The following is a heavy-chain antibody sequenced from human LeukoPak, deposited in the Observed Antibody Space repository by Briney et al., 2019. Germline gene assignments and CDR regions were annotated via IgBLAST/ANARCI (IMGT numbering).Heavy chain of an antibody. Sequence: SETLSLTCTVSGGSISSGSYYWSWIRQPAGKGLEWIGRVYTSGSTNYNPSLKSRVTISVDTSKNQFSLKLSSVTAADTAVYYCAREYHVGAPFDYWGQGTLVTVSS. CDR3: AREYHVGAPFDY. CDR1: GGSISSGSYY. V-gene: IGHV4-61*02. J-gene: IGHJ4*02. CDR2: VYTSGST. D-gene: IGHD1-26*01.